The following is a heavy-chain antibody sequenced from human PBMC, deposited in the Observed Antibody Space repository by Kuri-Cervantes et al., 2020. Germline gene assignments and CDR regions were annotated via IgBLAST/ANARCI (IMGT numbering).Heavy chain of an antibody. CDR2: MNPNSGNT. CDR1: GYTFTSYD. V-gene: IGHV1-8*01. Sequence: ASVKVSCKASGYTFTSYDINWVRQATGQGLEWMGWMNPNSGNTGYAQKFQGRVTMTRNTSISTAYMELSRLRSDDTAVYYCASAHRGGYSSGWFLGDYWGQGTLVTVSS. D-gene: IGHD6-19*01. J-gene: IGHJ4*02. CDR3: ASAHRGGYSSGWFLGDY.